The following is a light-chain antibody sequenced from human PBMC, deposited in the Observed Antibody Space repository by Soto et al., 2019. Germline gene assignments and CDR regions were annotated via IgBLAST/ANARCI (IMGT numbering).Light chain of an antibody. CDR3: SSYTSSSTWV. J-gene: IGLJ3*02. Sequence: QSALTQPASVSGSPGQSITISCTGTSSDVGGYNYVSWYQQHPGKAPKLMIYEVSNRPSGVSNRFSGSKSCNTASLTISGLQAEVEADYYFSSYTSSSTWVFGGGTKLTVL. CDR2: EVS. V-gene: IGLV2-14*01. CDR1: SSDVGGYNY.